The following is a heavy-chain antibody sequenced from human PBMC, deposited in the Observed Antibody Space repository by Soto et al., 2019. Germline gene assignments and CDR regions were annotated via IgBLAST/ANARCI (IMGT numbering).Heavy chain of an antibody. CDR1: GFTFSSYS. D-gene: IGHD3-22*01. J-gene: IGHJ4*02. CDR2: ITGSSSYI. CDR3: ARDVYYSDSSAYWDY. Sequence: EVQLVESGGGLVKPGGSLRLSCAASGFTFSSYSMNWVRQAPGRGLEWVSSITGSSSYIYYADSVKGRFTISRDNAKNSLYLQMNSLSAEDTGFYYWARDVYYSDSSAYWDYWGQGNPATVSS. V-gene: IGHV3-21*02.